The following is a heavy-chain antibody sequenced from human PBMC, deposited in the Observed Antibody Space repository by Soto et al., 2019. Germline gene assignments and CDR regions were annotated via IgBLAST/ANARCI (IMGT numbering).Heavy chain of an antibody. D-gene: IGHD3-16*02. Sequence: PSETLSLTCSVSGVFLSSDAYYWSWIRQRPGKGLEWIGNIYHTGSTYYTPSLKSRIILSLDTSKIQFSLGLNSVTAADTAVYFCARYRFSGTGSKFDYWGQGTLVTVSS. CDR2: IYHTGST. CDR3: ARYRFSGTGSKFDY. V-gene: IGHV4-30-4*08. J-gene: IGHJ4*02. CDR1: GVFLSSDAYY.